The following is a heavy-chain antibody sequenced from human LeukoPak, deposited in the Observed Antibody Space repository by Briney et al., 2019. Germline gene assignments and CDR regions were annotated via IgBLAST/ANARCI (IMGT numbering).Heavy chain of an antibody. D-gene: IGHD3-22*01. CDR1: GFTFSSYS. J-gene: IGHJ3*02. CDR3: ARALRDYYDSSQAFDI. Sequence: GGSLRLSCAASGFTFSSYSMNWVRQAPGKGLEWVSAIGTAGDTYYPGSVKGRFTISRENAKNSLYLQMNSLRAGDTAVYYCARALRDYYDSSQAFDIWGQGTMVTVSS. V-gene: IGHV3-13*01. CDR2: IGTAGDT.